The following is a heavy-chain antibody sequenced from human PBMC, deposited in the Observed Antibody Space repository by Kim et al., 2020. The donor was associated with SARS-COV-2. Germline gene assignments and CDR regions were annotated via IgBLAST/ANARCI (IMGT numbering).Heavy chain of an antibody. CDR1: GGSISSSSYY. CDR3: ARQVGKFPVRVNWVAP. J-gene: IGHJ5*02. V-gene: IGHV4-39*01. Sequence: SETLSLTCTVSGGSISSSSYYWGWIRQPPGKGLGWIGSIYYSGSTYYNRSLKSRVTISVDTSKNQFSLKLSSVTAADTAGYYWARQVGKFPVRVNWVAP. CDR2: IYYSGST.